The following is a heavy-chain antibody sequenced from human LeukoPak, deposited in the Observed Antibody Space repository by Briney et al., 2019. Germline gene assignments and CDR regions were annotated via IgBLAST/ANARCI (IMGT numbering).Heavy chain of an antibody. D-gene: IGHD2-21*02. CDR3: ARAQAYCGGDCYFDF. Sequence: SETLSLTCAVSDYSISSAYYWGWIRQPPGKGLEWIGSIYHSGSTDYNPSLKSRVTISVDTSKNQFSLKLRSVTAADTAVYYCARAQAYCGGDCYFDFWGRGTLVTVSS. CDR2: IYHSGST. J-gene: IGHJ4*02. V-gene: IGHV4-38-2*01. CDR1: DYSISSAYY.